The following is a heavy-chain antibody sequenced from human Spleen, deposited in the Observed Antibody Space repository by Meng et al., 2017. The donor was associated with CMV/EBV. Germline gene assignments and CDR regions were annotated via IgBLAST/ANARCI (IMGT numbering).Heavy chain of an antibody. Sequence: GESLKISCAACGFTFSSYDMHWVRQATGRGLEWVSAIGTAGDTYYPGSVKGQFTISRENAKNTLYLQMNNLRVEDTAIYYCAKIVLDRVDYYYYGMDVWGQGTTVTVSS. CDR1: GFTFSSYD. CDR2: IGTAGDT. CDR3: AKIVLDRVDYYYYGMDV. V-gene: IGHV3-13*03. D-gene: IGHD3/OR15-3a*01. J-gene: IGHJ6*02.